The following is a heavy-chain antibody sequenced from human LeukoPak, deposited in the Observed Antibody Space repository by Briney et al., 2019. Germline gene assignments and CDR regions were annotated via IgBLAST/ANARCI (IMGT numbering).Heavy chain of an antibody. CDR1: GFTFSSYS. CDR3: ARVAGGYEYYFDY. J-gene: IGHJ4*02. D-gene: IGHD6-19*01. Sequence: GGSLRLSCAASGFTFSSYSMNWVRQAPGKGLEWVSYISSSSSTIYYADSVKGRFTISRDNAKNSLYLEMNRLRAEDTAVYYCARVAGGYEYYFDYWGQGTLVTVSS. V-gene: IGHV3-48*01. CDR2: ISSSSSTI.